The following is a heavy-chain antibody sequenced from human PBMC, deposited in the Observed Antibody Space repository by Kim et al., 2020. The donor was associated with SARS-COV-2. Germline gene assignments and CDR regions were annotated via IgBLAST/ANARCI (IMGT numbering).Heavy chain of an antibody. D-gene: IGHD6-19*01. CDR3: AKDRGVAVAGILGTTDY. CDR2: ISGSGDST. J-gene: IGHJ4*02. Sequence: GGSLRLSCAASGFTFSSYGMSWVRQAPGKGLEWVSAISGSGDSTYYADSVKGRFTISRDNSKNTLYLQMNSLRGDDTAVYYCAKDRGVAVAGILGTTDYWGQGTLVTVSS. CDR1: GFTFSSYG. V-gene: IGHV3-23*01.